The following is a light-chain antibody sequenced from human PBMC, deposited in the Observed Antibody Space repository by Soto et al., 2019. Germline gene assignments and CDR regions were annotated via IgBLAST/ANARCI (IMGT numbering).Light chain of an antibody. CDR3: AAWDDSLNGVV. CDR2: SNN. CDR1: SSNIGSNT. J-gene: IGLJ2*01. Sequence: QSVLTQPPSTSGAPGQRVTISCSGGSSNIGSNTVNWYQQFPGMAPKLLIYSNNQRPSGVPDRFSGSKSGTSASLAISGLQSEDEDDYYCAAWDDSLNGVVFGGGTKLTVL. V-gene: IGLV1-44*01.